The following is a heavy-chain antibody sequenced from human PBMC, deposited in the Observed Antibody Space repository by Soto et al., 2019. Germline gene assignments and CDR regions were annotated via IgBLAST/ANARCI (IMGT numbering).Heavy chain of an antibody. Sequence: QVQLVQSGAEAKRPGASVKVCCKASGYAFTYYYIHRVRRAPGQGIEWMGYINRKSGLTGHAQKFRGSVTMARDTSSSTVYMELNSLTYDDRAVYYCARRDRSGSFDFWGQGTLVTVSS. CDR3: ARRDRSGSFDF. CDR2: INRKSGLT. D-gene: IGHD1-1*01. J-gene: IGHJ4*02. V-gene: IGHV1-2*02. CDR1: GYAFTYYY.